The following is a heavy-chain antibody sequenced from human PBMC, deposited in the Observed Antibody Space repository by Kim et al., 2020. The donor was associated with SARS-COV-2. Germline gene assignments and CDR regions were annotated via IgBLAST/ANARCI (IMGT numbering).Heavy chain of an antibody. CDR3: ARDNIVATANLYY. D-gene: IGHD5-12*01. J-gene: IGHJ4*02. V-gene: IGHV1-18*01. Sequence: YAQKLQCRITMATDTSTNTAYMELRSLRSDDTAVYYCARDNIVATANLYYWGEGTLVTVSS.